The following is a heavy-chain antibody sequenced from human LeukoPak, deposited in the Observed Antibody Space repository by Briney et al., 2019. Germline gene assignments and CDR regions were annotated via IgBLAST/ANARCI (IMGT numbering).Heavy chain of an antibody. Sequence: GGSLRLSCAASGFTFSSHGMSWVRQAPGKGLEWVSTISCSGDYTYYADSVKGRFTTSKDNSKNTMYLQMNSLRAEDTAVYYCAKVTYGSGTYGAFDSWGQGTLVTVSS. CDR2: ISCSGDYT. V-gene: IGHV3-23*01. CDR3: AKVTYGSGTYGAFDS. CDR1: GFTFSSHG. D-gene: IGHD3-10*01. J-gene: IGHJ4*02.